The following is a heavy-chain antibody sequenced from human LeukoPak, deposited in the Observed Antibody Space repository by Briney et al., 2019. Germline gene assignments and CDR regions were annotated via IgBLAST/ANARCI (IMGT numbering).Heavy chain of an antibody. CDR1: GFTFRSYS. CDR3: ARRATTERGHSYGLDY. V-gene: IGHV3-21*01. J-gene: IGHJ4*02. CDR2: IGFSGGYI. Sequence: PGGSLRLSCAASGFTFRSYSMNWVRQAPGKGLEWVSSIGFSGGYIYYADSLKGRITISRDNAKNSLYLQMNSLRAEDTAVYYCARRATTERGHSYGLDYWGQGTLVTVSS. D-gene: IGHD5-18*01.